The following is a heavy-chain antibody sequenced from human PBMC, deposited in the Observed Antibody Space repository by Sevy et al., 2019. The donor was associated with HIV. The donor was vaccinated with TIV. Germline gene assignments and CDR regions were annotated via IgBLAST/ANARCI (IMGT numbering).Heavy chain of an antibody. CDR1: GDSVSSNSAA. Sequence: KQSQTLSLTCAISGDSVSSNSAAWNWIKQSPSRGLEWLGRTYYRSKWYNDYAVSVKSRITINPDTSKNQFSLQLNSVTPEDTAVYYCAREDSGSYDAHHAFDIWGQGTMVTVSS. V-gene: IGHV6-1*01. D-gene: IGHD1-26*01. J-gene: IGHJ3*02. CDR2: TYYRSKWYN. CDR3: AREDSGSYDAHHAFDI.